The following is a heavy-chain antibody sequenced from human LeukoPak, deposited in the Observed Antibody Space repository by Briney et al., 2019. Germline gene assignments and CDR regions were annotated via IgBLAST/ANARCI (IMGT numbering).Heavy chain of an antibody. D-gene: IGHD6-13*01. Sequence: SETLSLTCSVSGGSISSSSYYWGWIRQPPGKGLEWIGSIYYSGSTYYNPSLKSRVTISVDTSKNQFSLKLSSVTAADTAVYYCARVGSSSWVFFDYWGQGTLVTVSS. CDR2: IYYSGST. CDR3: ARVGSSSWVFFDY. CDR1: GGSISSSSYY. V-gene: IGHV4-39*07. J-gene: IGHJ4*02.